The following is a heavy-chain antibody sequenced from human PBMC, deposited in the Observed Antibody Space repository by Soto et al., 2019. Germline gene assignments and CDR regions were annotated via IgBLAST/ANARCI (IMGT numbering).Heavy chain of an antibody. CDR3: ARHRTSGRGGDDIVLMVYAIMSYYGMDV. J-gene: IGHJ6*02. Sequence: GGSLRLSCAASGFTFSSYAMSWVRQAPGKGLEWVSAISGSGGSTYYADSVKGRFTISRDNSKNTLYLQMNSLRAEDTAVYYCARHRTSGRGGDDIVLMVYAIMSYYGMDVWGQGTTVTVSS. CDR2: ISGSGGST. CDR1: GFTFSSYA. V-gene: IGHV3-23*01. D-gene: IGHD2-8*01.